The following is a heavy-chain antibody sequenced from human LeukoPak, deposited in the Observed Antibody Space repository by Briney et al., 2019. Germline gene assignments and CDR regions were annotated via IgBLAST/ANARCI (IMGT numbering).Heavy chain of an antibody. CDR2: SNSDGSST. CDR1: GFTFSSYW. J-gene: IGHJ4*02. V-gene: IGHV3-74*01. D-gene: IGHD6-13*01. CDR3: ARGASGSSWFGGFDF. Sequence: GGSLRLSCVASGFTFSSYWMHWVRQAPGKGLVWVSRSNSDGSSTSYAESVKGRLTISRDNAKNTLYLQMNSLRAEDTAVYYCARGASGSSWFGGFDFWGQGTLATVSS.